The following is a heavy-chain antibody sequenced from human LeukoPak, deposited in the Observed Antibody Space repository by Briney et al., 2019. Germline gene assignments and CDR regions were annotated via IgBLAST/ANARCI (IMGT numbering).Heavy chain of an antibody. CDR3: VRETPIAVAGTIYFYFYVDV. CDR1: GFTFDDYG. V-gene: IGHV3-20*04. Sequence: PGGSLRLSCAASGFTFDDYGMSWVRQAPGKGLEWVSGINWNGGSTTYADSVRGRFTISRDNAKNSLYLQMSSLRAEDTALYYCVRETPIAVAGTIYFYFYVDVWGKGTTVTVSS. J-gene: IGHJ6*03. D-gene: IGHD6-19*01. CDR2: INWNGGST.